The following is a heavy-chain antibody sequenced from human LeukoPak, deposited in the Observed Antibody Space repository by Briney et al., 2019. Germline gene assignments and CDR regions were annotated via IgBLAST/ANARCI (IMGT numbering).Heavy chain of an antibody. J-gene: IGHJ5*02. V-gene: IGHV4-38-2*02. Sequence: PSETLSLTCTVSGYSISSGYYWGWIRQPPGKGLEWIGSIYHSGSTYYNPSLKSRVTISVDTSKNQFSLKLSSVTAADTAVYYCARDNGNWFDPWGQGTLVTVSS. CDR3: ARDNGNWFDP. CDR2: IYHSGST. CDR1: GYSISSGYY.